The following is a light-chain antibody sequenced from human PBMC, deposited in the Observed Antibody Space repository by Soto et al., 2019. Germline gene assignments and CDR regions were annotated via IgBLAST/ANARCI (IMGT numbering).Light chain of an antibody. V-gene: IGKV3-15*01. CDR1: QSVSGK. Sequence: EIVMTQSPATLSVSPGEGATVSCRASQSVSGKLAWYQQKPGQAPRLLIYGASTRATGIPARFSGSGSGTEFTLIISSLQSEDSAVYYCQQYNSWLWTFGQGTKVDI. CDR2: GAS. J-gene: IGKJ1*01. CDR3: QQYNSWLWT.